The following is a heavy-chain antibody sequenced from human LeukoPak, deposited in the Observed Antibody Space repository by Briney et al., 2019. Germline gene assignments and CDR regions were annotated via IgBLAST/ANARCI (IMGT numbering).Heavy chain of an antibody. D-gene: IGHD6-19*01. J-gene: IGHJ4*02. Sequence: ASVKVSCKASGYTFTSYDINWVRQATGQGLEWMGWMNPNSGNTGYAQKFQGRVTMTGNTSISTAYMELSSLRSEDTAVYYCASSRIYSSGPPDYWGQGTLVTVSS. CDR3: ASSRIYSSGPPDY. V-gene: IGHV1-8*01. CDR1: GYTFTSYD. CDR2: MNPNSGNT.